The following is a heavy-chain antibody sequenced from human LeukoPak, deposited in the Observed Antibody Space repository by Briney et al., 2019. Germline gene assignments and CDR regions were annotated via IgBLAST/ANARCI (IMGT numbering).Heavy chain of an antibody. J-gene: IGHJ6*03. CDR3: AKGAALHYYYYMDV. CDR1: GFTFDDYA. CDR2: ISWNSGSI. Sequence: PGGSLRLSCAASGFTFDDYAMHWVRQAPGKGLEWVSGISWNSGSIGYADSVKGRVTISRDNAKNSLYLQMNSLRAEDTALYYCAKGAALHYYYYMDVWGKGTTVTVSS. V-gene: IGHV3-9*01. D-gene: IGHD2-2*02.